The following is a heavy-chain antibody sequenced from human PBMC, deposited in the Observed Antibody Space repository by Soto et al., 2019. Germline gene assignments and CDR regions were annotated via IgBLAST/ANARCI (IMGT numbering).Heavy chain of an antibody. CDR2: ISGSGGST. CDR1: GFTFSSYA. J-gene: IGHJ4*02. V-gene: IGHV3-23*01. D-gene: IGHD5-18*01. Sequence: EVQLLESRGGLVQPGGSLRLSCAASGFTFSSYAMSWVRQAPGKGLEWVSAISGSGGSTYYADSVKGRFTISRDNSKNTLYLQMNSLRAEDTAVYYCAKGGYGLYYFDYWGQGTLVTVSS. CDR3: AKGGYGLYYFDY.